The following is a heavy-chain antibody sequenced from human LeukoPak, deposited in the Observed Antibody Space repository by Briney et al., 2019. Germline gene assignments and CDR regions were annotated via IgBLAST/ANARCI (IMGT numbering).Heavy chain of an antibody. CDR3: ASYDSSGSSFDY. Sequence: SESLSLTCTVSGGSISSGSYYWSWIRQPAGKGLEWIGRIYTSGSTNYNPSLKSRVTISVDTSKNQFSLKLSSVTAADTAVYYCASYDSSGSSFDYWGQGTLVTVSS. J-gene: IGHJ4*02. CDR1: GGSISSGSYY. V-gene: IGHV4-61*02. CDR2: IYTSGST. D-gene: IGHD3-22*01.